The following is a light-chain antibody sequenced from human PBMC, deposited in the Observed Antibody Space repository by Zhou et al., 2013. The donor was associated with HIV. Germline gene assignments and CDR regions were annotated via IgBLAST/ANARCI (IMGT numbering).Light chain of an antibody. CDR3: QQYYSYSYT. Sequence: EIVMTQSPATLSVSPGERATVSCRASQTVSSNLAWYQQKPGQPPRLLIYGAATRATGVPGRFSGSGSGTEFTLSISSLQPDDFATYYCQQYYSYSYTFGQGTKVEI. J-gene: IGKJ2*01. V-gene: IGKV3-15*01. CDR1: QTVSSN. CDR2: GAA.